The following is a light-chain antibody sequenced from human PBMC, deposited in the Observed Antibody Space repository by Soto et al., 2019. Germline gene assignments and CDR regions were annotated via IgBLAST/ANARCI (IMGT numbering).Light chain of an antibody. J-gene: IGLJ1*01. V-gene: IGLV2-8*01. CDR2: EGN. CDR1: SSDIGGYNF. Sequence: QSALTQPPSASGSSGQSVTISCTGTSSDIGGYNFVSWYQQHPGKAPKLIIYEGNKRPSGVPDRFSGSKSGNTASLTVSGLHDVDEADYYCTSSAGNNIYVFGTGTKLTVL. CDR3: TSSAGNNIYV.